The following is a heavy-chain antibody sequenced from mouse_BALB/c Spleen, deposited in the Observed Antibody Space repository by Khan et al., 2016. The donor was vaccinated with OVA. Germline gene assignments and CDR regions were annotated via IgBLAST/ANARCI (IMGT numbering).Heavy chain of an antibody. V-gene: IGHV9-3-1*01. Sequence: LVESGPELKKPGETVKISCKASGYTFTNYGMNWVKQAPGKALKWMGWISTYTGEPTYADDFKGRFAFSLETSASTAYLQINNLKNEDTATYFCTRPPHCSYVLVYWGQGTSVTVSS. CDR2: ISTYTGEP. J-gene: IGHJ4*01. CDR3: TRPPHCSYVLVY. CDR1: GYTFTNYG.